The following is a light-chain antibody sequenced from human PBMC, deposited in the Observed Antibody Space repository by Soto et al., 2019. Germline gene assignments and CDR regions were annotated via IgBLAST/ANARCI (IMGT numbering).Light chain of an antibody. Sequence: EIVLTQSPATLSLSPGERATLSCRASQSVRTSLAWYQQKPDQAPRLLIYDSSNRAPGIPARFSGSGSGTDFTLTISRIEPEDFAVYYCQQRSDGPVTFGPGTKVDNK. J-gene: IGKJ3*01. CDR2: DSS. V-gene: IGKV3-11*01. CDR3: QQRSDGPVT. CDR1: QSVRTS.